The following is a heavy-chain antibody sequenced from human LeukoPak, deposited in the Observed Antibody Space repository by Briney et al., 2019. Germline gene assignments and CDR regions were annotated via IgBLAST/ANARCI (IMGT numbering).Heavy chain of an antibody. J-gene: IGHJ4*02. CDR1: GGTFSSYA. CDR2: IIPIFGIA. D-gene: IGHD3-22*01. CDR3: ARALGVYDSSGYSFDY. V-gene: IGHV1-69*04. Sequence: ASVKVSCKASGGTFSSYAISWVRQAPGQGLEWVGRIIPIFGIANYAQKFQGRVTITADKSTSTAYMELSSLRSEDTAVYYCARALGVYDSSGYSFDYWGQGTLVTVSS.